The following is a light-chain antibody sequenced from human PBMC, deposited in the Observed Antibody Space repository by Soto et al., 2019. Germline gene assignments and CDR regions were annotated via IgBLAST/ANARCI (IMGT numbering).Light chain of an antibody. Sequence: EIVMTQSPGTLSVSPGERATLSCRASQSVRRYLAWYQKKHGQSPRLLIYGASRRATGIPERFSGSGSGTDFTITISRMENEDFEVYYCQQYDASMWTFGQGTKVDIK. J-gene: IGKJ1*01. CDR1: QSVRRY. CDR3: QQYDASMWT. V-gene: IGKV3-20*01. CDR2: GAS.